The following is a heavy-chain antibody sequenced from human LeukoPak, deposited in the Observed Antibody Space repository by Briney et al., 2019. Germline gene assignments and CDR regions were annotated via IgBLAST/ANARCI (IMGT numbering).Heavy chain of an antibody. CDR2: ISSNGGST. Sequence: GGSLRLSCAASGFTFSSYAMHWVRQAPGKGLEYVSAISSNGGSTYYANSVKGRFTISRDNSKNTPYLQMGSLRAEDMAVYYCARGRPYGDYGNYYYYYMDVWGKGTTVTVSS. V-gene: IGHV3-64*01. CDR3: ARGRPYGDYGNYYYYYMDV. J-gene: IGHJ6*03. CDR1: GFTFSSYA. D-gene: IGHD4-17*01.